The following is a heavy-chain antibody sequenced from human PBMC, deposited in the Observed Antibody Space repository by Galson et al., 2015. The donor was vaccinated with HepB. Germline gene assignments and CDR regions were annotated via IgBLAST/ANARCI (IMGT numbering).Heavy chain of an antibody. CDR3: ASGPDHGDY. Sequence: SLRLSCAASGFTFSSYAMHWVRQAPGKGLEWVAVISYDGSNKYYADSVKGRFAISRDNSKNTPYLQMNSLRGEDTAVYYCASGPDHGDYWGQGTLVTVSS. J-gene: IGHJ4*02. V-gene: IGHV3-30*09. D-gene: IGHD1-14*01. CDR1: GFTFSSYA. CDR2: ISYDGSNK.